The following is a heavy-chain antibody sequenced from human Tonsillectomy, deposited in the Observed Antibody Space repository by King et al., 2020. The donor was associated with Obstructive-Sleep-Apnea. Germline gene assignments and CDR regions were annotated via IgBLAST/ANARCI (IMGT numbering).Heavy chain of an antibody. J-gene: IGHJ4*02. D-gene: IGHD3-22*01. CDR3: ARDPMGGYYDSSGYLDY. Sequence: VQLVESGGGLVQPGGSLRLSCAASGFTFSSYSMNWVRQAPGKGLEGVSYISSSSSTIYYEDSVKGRFTISRDNAKNSLYLQMNSLRAEDTAVYYCARDPMGGYYDSSGYLDYWGQGTLVTVSS. CDR2: ISSSSSTI. V-gene: IGHV3-48*04. CDR1: GFTFSSYS.